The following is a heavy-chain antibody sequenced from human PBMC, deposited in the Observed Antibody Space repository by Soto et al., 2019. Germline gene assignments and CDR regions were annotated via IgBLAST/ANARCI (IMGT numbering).Heavy chain of an antibody. CDR2: IYNGGAT. CDR3: ARGGSRSGALYYYGMDV. V-gene: IGHV3-53*04. D-gene: IGHD6-13*01. Sequence: EVQLVESGGGLVQPGGSLRLSCAASGFTVSSYYMSWVRQAPGKGLEWVSVIYNGGATYYADSVKGRFTISRHNSKNTRSLRMDSLRPEDTAVYYCARGGSRSGALYYYGMDVWGQGPTVTVSS. J-gene: IGHJ6*02. CDR1: GFTVSSYY.